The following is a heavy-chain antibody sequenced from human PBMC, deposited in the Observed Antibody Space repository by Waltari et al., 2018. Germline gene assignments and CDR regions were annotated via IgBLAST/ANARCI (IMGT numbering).Heavy chain of an antibody. CDR2: ISYDGSNK. CDR1: GFTFSSYG. Sequence: QVQLVESGGGVVQPGRSLRLSCAASGFTFSSYGLHWVRQAPGKGLEWVAVISYDGSNKYYADSVKGRFTISRDNSKNTLYLQMNSLRAEDTAVYYCAKGVAVAGPAPGYWGQGTLVTVSS. V-gene: IGHV3-30*18. D-gene: IGHD6-19*01. J-gene: IGHJ4*02. CDR3: AKGVAVAGPAPGY.